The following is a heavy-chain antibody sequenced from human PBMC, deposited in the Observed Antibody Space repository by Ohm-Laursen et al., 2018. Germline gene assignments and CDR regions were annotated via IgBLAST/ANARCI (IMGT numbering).Heavy chain of an antibody. CDR1: GISLSTSGMR. V-gene: IGHV2-70*12. CDR2: VDWDDEE. Sequence: TQTLTLTCTVSGISLSTSGMRVGWIRQPPGKALEWLARVDWDDEEFYSTSLKSRLTITKDTSKNQVVLTMTNMDPVDTATYYCAHRRDIAVAFDYWGQGTLVTVSS. J-gene: IGHJ4*02. CDR3: AHRRDIAVAFDY. D-gene: IGHD6-19*01.